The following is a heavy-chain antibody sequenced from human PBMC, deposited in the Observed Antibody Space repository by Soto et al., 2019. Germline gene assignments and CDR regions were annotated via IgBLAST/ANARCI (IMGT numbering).Heavy chain of an antibody. D-gene: IGHD2-2*01. V-gene: IGHV4-30-4*01. CDR1: GDYIHVGGYY. Sequence: SETLSLTCSVSGDYIHVGGYYWTWIRQRPGKGLEWMGYIYYTGKTYYNPSLESRLTMSVDRSKNQFSLRLTSVPAADPAVYFCGRDLTSNANCIDPWGQGTLVTVSS. J-gene: IGHJ5*02. CDR3: GRDLTSNANCIDP. CDR2: IYYTGKT.